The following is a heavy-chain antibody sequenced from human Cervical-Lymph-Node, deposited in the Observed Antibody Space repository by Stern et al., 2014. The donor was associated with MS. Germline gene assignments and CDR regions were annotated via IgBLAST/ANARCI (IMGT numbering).Heavy chain of an antibody. CDR1: GGSINNYY. J-gene: IGHJ2*01. D-gene: IGHD4-17*01. Sequence: QVQLLESGPGLVKPSETLSLTCTVSGGSINNYYCSWIRQPPGKGLEWLGYIYYNGHANYNPSLKSRVTMSVDTSNNQFSLTLSSLTAADTAMYYCARDYGDYQGYFDLWGRGTLVTVSS. CDR3: ARDYGDYQGYFDL. V-gene: IGHV4-59*01. CDR2: IYYNGHA.